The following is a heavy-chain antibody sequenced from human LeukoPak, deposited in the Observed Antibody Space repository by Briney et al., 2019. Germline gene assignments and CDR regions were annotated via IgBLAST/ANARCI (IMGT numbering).Heavy chain of an antibody. J-gene: IGHJ4*02. Sequence: GGSLRLSCAASGFAFSSQAMGWVRQAPGKGLEWVSVISDSGDSTYYAGSVKGRFTISRDNSKNTLYLQMISLRAEDTAIYYCAKDARRSDGWYFFDHWGQGTLVTVSS. V-gene: IGHV3-23*01. D-gene: IGHD6-19*01. CDR3: AKDARRSDGWYFFDH. CDR1: GFAFSSQA. CDR2: ISDSGDST.